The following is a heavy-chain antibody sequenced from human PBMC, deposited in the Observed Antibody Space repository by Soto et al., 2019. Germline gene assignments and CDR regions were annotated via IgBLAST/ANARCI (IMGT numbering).Heavy chain of an antibody. D-gene: IGHD2-15*01. J-gene: IGHJ6*02. V-gene: IGHV5-51*01. CDR3: ARPYCSGDNFPKYEHYGMDV. Sequence: PVESLNISCKGSGYTFTNYWIGWVRQMPGKGPESLGIIYPGDSDSRYSPSFQGQFTISADKSISTAYLQWSSLKASDTAMYYCARPYCSGDNFPKYEHYGMDVWGQGTTVTVSS. CDR2: IYPGDSDS. CDR1: GYTFTNYW.